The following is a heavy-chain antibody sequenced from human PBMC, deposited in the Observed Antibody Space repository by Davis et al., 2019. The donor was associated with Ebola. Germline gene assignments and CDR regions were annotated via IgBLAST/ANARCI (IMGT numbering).Heavy chain of an antibody. CDR3: AKVGRGDSKLDFFDY. Sequence: GESLKISCAASGFTFISYAMSWVRQAPGKGLEWVSGISGSGGDTYHAGSVKGRFTIFRDSSKNTLYLQMNSLRAEDTAVYYCAKVGRGDSKLDFFDYWGQGTLVIVSS. J-gene: IGHJ4*02. CDR2: ISGSGGDT. V-gene: IGHV3-23*01. D-gene: IGHD3-22*01. CDR1: GFTFISYA.